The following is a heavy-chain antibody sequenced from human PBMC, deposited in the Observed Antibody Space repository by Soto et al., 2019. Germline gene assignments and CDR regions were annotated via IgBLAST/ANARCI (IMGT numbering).Heavy chain of an antibody. V-gene: IGHV4-34*01. J-gene: IGHJ3*02. CDR1: RESVSTYY. D-gene: IGHD6-19*01. CDR3: ARGGSSDWQVAFEI. Sequence: PSATPSLTCALSRESVSTYYLNLIRPSPGKGLEWIGEINHIGRNNYNPSLKSRVTMSIDMSKNQFSLKLSSVTAADTAVYYCARGGSSDWQVAFEIWGQGTMVTVS. CDR2: INHIGRN.